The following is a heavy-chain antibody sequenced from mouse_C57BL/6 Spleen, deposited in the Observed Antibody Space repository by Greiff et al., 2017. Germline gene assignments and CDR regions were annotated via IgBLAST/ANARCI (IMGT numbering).Heavy chain of an antibody. CDR1: GYAFTNYL. J-gene: IGHJ4*01. CDR3: ARRGGVTVGAMDY. Sequence: VQLQQSGAELVRPGTSVKVSCKASGYAFTNYLIEWVKQRPGQGLEWIGVINPGSGGTNYNEKFKGKATLTADKSSSTAYLQLSSLTSEDSAVYFCARRGGVTVGAMDYWGQGTSVTVSS. V-gene: IGHV1-54*01. D-gene: IGHD2-2*01. CDR2: INPGSGGT.